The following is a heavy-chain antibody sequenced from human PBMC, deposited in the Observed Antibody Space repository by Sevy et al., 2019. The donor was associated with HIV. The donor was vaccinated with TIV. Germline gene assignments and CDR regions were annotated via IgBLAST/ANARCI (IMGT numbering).Heavy chain of an antibody. V-gene: IGHV3-33*04. J-gene: IGHJ4*02. CDR3: ARGSDFNDRSAKRDFDY. Sequence: WGCLRLSCAASGFTFSNYGMHWVRQAPGKGLERVAVIWNDGSNKYYADSVKGRFTISRDNSKNTLYLQMNSLRVEDKAMYFCARGSDFNDRSAKRDFDYWGQGTLVIVSS. CDR2: IWNDGSNK. D-gene: IGHD3-22*01. CDR1: GFTFSNYG.